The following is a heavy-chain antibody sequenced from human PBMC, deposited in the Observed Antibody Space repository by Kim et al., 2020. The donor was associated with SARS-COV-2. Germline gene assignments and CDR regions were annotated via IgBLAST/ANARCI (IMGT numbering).Heavy chain of an antibody. Sequence: GGSLRLSCAASGFTVSSNYMSWVRQAPGKGLEWVSVIYSGGSTYYADSVKGRFTISRDNSKNTLYLQMNSLRAEDTAVYYCARDRSSPWFGESLGFDPWGQGTLVTVSS. J-gene: IGHJ5*02. CDR2: IYSGGST. D-gene: IGHD3-10*01. CDR3: ARDRSSPWFGESLGFDP. CDR1: GFTVSSNY. V-gene: IGHV3-66*01.